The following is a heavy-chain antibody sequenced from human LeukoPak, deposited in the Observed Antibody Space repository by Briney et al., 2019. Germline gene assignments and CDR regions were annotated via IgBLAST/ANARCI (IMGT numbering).Heavy chain of an antibody. J-gene: IGHJ4*02. CDR2: IYHSGST. Sequence: PSETLSLTCTVSGGSSSSSRYSCGWIRQPPGKGLEWIGSIYHSGSTYYNPSLKSRVTISVDTSKNQFSLKLSSVTAADTAVYYCASPSGGGSGSFDYWGQGTLATVSS. CDR3: ASPSGGGSGSFDY. V-gene: IGHV4-39*01. D-gene: IGHD3-10*01. CDR1: GGSSSSSRYS.